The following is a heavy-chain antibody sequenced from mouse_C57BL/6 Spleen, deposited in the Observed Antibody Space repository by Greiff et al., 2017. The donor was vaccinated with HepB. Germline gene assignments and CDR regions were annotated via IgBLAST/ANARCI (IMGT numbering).Heavy chain of an antibody. V-gene: IGHV1-80*01. CDR3: ARRDGNYYAMDY. J-gene: IGHJ4*01. CDR1: GYAFSSYW. D-gene: IGHD2-1*01. Sequence: QVQLQQSGAELVKPGASVKISCKASGYAFSSYWMNWVKQRPGKGLEWIGQIYPGDGDTNYNGKFKGKATLTADKSSSTAYMQLSSLTSEDSAVYFCARRDGNYYAMDYWGQGTSVTVSS. CDR2: IYPGDGDT.